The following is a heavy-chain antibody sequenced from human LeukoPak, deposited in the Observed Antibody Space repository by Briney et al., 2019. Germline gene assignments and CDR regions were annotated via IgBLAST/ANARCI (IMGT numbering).Heavy chain of an antibody. CDR3: AGSRGGYSYGFRGSIDY. Sequence: GSLRLSCAASGFIFSRYSMNWVRQPPGKGLEWIGEINHSGSTNYDPSLKSRVTISVDTSKNQLSLKLSSVTAADTAVYYCAGSRGGYSYGFRGSIDYWGQGTLVTVSS. CDR2: INHSGST. D-gene: IGHD5-18*01. CDR1: GFIFSRYS. V-gene: IGHV4-34*08. J-gene: IGHJ4*02.